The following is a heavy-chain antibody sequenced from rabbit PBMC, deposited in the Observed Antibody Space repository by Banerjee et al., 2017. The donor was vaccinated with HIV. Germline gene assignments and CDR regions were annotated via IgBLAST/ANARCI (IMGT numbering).Heavy chain of an antibody. CDR2: IDDGSGST. CDR3: ARDFDL. J-gene: IGHJ4*01. Sequence: QQQLEESGGGLVKPGGTLTLTCKASGIDFSSYYYMCWVRQAPGKGLEWIGCIDDGSGSTYYASWAKGRFTITSNTNQNTVTLQMTSLTAADTATYFCARDFDLWGQGTHVTVS. V-gene: IGHV1S43*01. CDR1: GIDFSSYYY.